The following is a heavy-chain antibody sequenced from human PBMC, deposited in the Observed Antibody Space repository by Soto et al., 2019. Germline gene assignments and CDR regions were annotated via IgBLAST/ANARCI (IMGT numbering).Heavy chain of an antibody. V-gene: IGHV2-5*02. J-gene: IGHJ5*02. CDR3: ARSTLALQAGTFDP. CDR2: IYWDDDK. D-gene: IGHD1-7*01. Sequence: QITLKESGPTLVKPTQTLTLTCTFSGFSLSTSGVGVGWIRQPPGKALEWLALIYWDDDKRYSPSLKSRLTIIKDISRNLVVLTMTIMDPVDTWPSSCARSTLALQAGTFDPWGQGTLVTVSS. CDR1: GFSLSTSGVG.